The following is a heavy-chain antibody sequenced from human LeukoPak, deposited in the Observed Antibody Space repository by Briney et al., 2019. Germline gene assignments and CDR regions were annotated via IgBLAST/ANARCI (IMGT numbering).Heavy chain of an antibody. D-gene: IGHD6-19*01. V-gene: IGHV4-59*08. CDR3: ASHPGGLAVAGLDY. J-gene: IGHJ4*02. CDR1: GGSISGYC. Sequence: TSETLSLTCSVAGGSISGYCWSWIRQPPGKGLEWIGYIYYSGSTNYNPSLKSRVTISVDTSKNQFSLKLSSVTAADTAVYYCASHPGGLAVAGLDYWGQATLVPVSS. CDR2: IYYSGST.